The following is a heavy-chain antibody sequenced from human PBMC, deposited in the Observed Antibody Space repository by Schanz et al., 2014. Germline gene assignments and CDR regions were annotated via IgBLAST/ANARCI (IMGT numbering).Heavy chain of an antibody. CDR3: ARELRLEYYFDY. CDR2: IGGSDGNT. J-gene: IGHJ4*02. V-gene: IGHV1-18*01. CDR1: GYTFTRSG. D-gene: IGHD4-17*01. Sequence: QVQLVQSGTEVKKPGASVKVSCKASGYTFTRSGISWVRQAPGQGLEWMGWIGGSDGNTNFAQKFQGRVTMTRDTSISTAYMELSSLRSDDTAVYYCARELRLEYYFDYWGQGTQVTVSS.